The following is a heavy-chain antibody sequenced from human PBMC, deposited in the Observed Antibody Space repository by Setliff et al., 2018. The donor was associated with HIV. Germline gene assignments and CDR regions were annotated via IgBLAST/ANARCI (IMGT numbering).Heavy chain of an antibody. Sequence: GASVKVSCKASGYTFATYAVHWVRQAPGQRLEWMGWINAGNGNTKYSQKFQGRVTITRDTSASTAYMELSSLRSEDTAVYYCASRSLQKYSSSWYYFDYWGQGTLVTVSS. D-gene: IGHD6-13*01. V-gene: IGHV1-3*01. J-gene: IGHJ4*02. CDR2: INAGNGNT. CDR3: ASRSLQKYSSSWYYFDY. CDR1: GYTFATYA.